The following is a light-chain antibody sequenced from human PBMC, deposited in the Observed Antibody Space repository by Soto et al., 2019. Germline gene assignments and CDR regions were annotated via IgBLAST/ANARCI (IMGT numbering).Light chain of an antibody. CDR3: MQGTYWGT. CDR2: KVS. J-gene: IGKJ1*01. V-gene: IGKV2-30*02. Sequence: DVVMTQSPLSLPVTLGQPASISCRSSQSLVHSDGNTYLNWFQQRPGQSPRRLIYKVSNRDSGVPERFSGSGSGTDFTLRISRVEAEYVGIYYCMQGTYWGTFGQGTKVEI. CDR1: QSLVHSDGNTY.